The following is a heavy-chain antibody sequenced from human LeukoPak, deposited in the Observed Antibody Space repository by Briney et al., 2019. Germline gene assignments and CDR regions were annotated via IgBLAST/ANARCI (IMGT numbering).Heavy chain of an antibody. Sequence: SETLSLTCAVYGGSFSGYYWSWIRQPPGKGLEWIGEINHSGSTNYNPSLKSRVTISVDTSKNQFSLKLSSVTAADTAVYYCARHGGGSSSRAIDYWGQGTLVTVSS. V-gene: IGHV4-34*01. CDR2: INHSGST. J-gene: IGHJ4*02. D-gene: IGHD6-6*01. CDR3: ARHGGGSSSRAIDY. CDR1: GGSFSGYY.